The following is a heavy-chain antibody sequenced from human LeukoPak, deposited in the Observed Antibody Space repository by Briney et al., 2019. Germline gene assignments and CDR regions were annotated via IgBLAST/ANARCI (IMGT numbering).Heavy chain of an antibody. J-gene: IGHJ4*02. D-gene: IGHD2-8*01. CDR2: IHYSGSS. CDR1: GDSISDFY. V-gene: IGHV4-59*08. CDR3: VLAPNSNWFDF. Sequence: MTSETLSLTCSVSGDSISDFYWNWIRQSPEKGLEWIGNIHYSGSSVYNPSLRSRVSMSIDRSLKQFFLKLTSVTAADTAVYYCVLAPNSNWFDFWGQGILVTVSS.